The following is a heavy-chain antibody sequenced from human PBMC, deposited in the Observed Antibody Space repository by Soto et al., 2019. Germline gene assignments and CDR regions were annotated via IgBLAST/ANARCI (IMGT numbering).Heavy chain of an antibody. CDR1: RGSVWRCG. Sequence: VPSAACRGSVWRCGIRWVRQAPGQGLEWVGGIVPVFGRPNYAQRFRGRLTITADESTSTGYMELISLRSDDSAVYYWEREGRGYNFWGQGPQVNAS. J-gene: IGHJ4*02. D-gene: IGHD5-12*01. CDR2: IVPVFGRP. CDR3: EREGRGYNF. V-gene: IGHV1-69*01.